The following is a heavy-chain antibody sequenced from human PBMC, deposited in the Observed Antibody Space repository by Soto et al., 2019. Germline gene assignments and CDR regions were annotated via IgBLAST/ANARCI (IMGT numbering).Heavy chain of an antibody. V-gene: IGHV4-59*01. D-gene: IGHD3-10*01. Sequence: PSEPLSLTCTVSGGSISSYYWSWIRQPPGKGLEWIGYIYYSGSTNYNPSLKSRVTISVDTSKNQFSLKLSSVTAADTAVYYCARDKWGTMVRGVIQRYVDYWGNGTLVT. CDR1: GGSISSYY. CDR3: ARDKWGTMVRGVIQRYVDY. CDR2: IYYSGST. J-gene: IGHJ4*01.